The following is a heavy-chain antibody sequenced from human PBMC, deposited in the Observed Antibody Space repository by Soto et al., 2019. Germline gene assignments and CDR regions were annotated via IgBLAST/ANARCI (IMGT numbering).Heavy chain of an antibody. D-gene: IGHD4-17*01. CDR3: ARHSPLPTVTKHSNWFDP. J-gene: IGHJ5*02. Sequence: PSETLSLTCTVSGGSISSSSHYWGWIRQPPGKGLEWIGSIYYSGGTYYNPSLKSRVTISVDTSKNQFSLKLSSVTAADTAVYYCARHSPLPTVTKHSNWFDPWGQGTLVTVSS. V-gene: IGHV4-39*01. CDR1: GGSISSSSHY. CDR2: IYYSGGT.